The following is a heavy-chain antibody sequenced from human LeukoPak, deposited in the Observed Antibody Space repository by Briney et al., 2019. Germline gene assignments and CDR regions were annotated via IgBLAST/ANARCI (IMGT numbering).Heavy chain of an antibody. CDR1: GYTLSSSF. V-gene: IGHV1-46*01. J-gene: IGHJ5*02. D-gene: IGHD2-15*01. CDR2: INPSSGTT. CDR3: ARVPCRASGCYNWFDL. Sequence: GASVKVSCKASGYTLSSSFIHWVRQAPGQRLEWMGIINPSSGTTTYAKKFQGRVTMTRDTSTSTVYMEMSSLRSEDTAVYYCARVPCRASGCYNWFDLWGQGTLVTVSS.